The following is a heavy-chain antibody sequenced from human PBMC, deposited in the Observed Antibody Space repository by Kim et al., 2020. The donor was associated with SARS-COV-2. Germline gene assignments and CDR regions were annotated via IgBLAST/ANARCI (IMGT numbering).Heavy chain of an antibody. CDR2: ISSSSSYI. V-gene: IGHV3-21*01. CDR1: GFTFSSYS. CDR3: ARDSGDYNKNYYGMDV. Sequence: GGSLRLSCAASGFTFSSYSMNWVRQAPGKGLEWVSSISSSSSYIYYADSVKGRFTISRDNAKNSLYLQMNSLRAEDTAVYYCARDSGDYNKNYYGMDVWGQGTTVTVSS. D-gene: IGHD4-17*01. J-gene: IGHJ6*02.